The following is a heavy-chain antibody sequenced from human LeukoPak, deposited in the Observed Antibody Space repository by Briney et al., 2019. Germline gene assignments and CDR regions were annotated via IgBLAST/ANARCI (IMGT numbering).Heavy chain of an antibody. CDR1: GYTFTSYA. D-gene: IGHD3-16*02. V-gene: IGHV7-4-1*02. CDR3: ARSLGYDYVWGSYRPKAGAKV. J-gene: IGHJ4*02. Sequence: ASVKVSCKASGYTFTSYAMNWVRQAPGQGLEWMGWINTNTGNPTYAQGFTGRFVFSLDTSVSTAYLQISSLKAEDTAVYYCARSLGYDYVWGSYRPKAGAKVWGQGTLVTVSS. CDR2: INTNTGNP.